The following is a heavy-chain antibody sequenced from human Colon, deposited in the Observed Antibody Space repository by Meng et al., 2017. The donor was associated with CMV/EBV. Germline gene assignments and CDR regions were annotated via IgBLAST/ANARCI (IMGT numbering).Heavy chain of an antibody. CDR2: IYSGDSST. CDR3: AKDGRYCSSPSCSQYFDY. CDR1: GFTFTTYA. D-gene: IGHD2-2*01. V-gene: IGHV3-23*03. Sequence: GGSLRLSCAASGFTFTTYAMSWVRQAPGKGLEWVSVIYSGDSSTYYADSVKSRFTISRDNSKNTLYLQMNSLRAEDTAVYYCAKDGRYCSSPSCSQYFDYWGQGTLVTVSS. J-gene: IGHJ4*02.